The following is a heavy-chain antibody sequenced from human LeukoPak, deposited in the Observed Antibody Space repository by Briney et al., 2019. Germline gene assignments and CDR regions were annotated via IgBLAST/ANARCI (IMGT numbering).Heavy chain of an antibody. J-gene: IGHJ4*02. CDR2: ISSSSSYI. V-gene: IGHV3-21*01. CDR1: GFTFSSYS. CDR3: ARSSTPGIAVAGTMDY. Sequence: TGGSLRLSCAASGFTFSSYSMNWVRQAPGKGLEWVSSISSSSSYIYYADSVKGRFTISRDNAKNSLYLQMNSLRAEDTAVYYCARSSTPGIAVAGTMDYWGQGTLVTVSS. D-gene: IGHD6-19*01.